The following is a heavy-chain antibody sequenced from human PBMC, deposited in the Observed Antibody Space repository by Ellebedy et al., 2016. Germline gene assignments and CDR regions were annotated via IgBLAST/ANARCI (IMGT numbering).Heavy chain of an antibody. CDR1: GFSFTTYG. Sequence: GGSLRLSXAASGFSFTTYGMQWVRQAPGKGLEWVAVVSTAGTTKYYGESVKGRFTISRDNAKSSLFLQMNSLRADDTAVYYCAREALAGYDDSGYYPKNYYFDYWGQGTLVTVSS. J-gene: IGHJ4*02. CDR3: AREALAGYDDSGYYPKNYYFDY. CDR2: VSTAGTTK. D-gene: IGHD3-22*01. V-gene: IGHV3-30*03.